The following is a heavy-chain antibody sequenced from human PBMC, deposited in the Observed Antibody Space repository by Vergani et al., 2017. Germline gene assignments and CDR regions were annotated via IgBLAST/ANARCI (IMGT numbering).Heavy chain of an antibody. Sequence: EVQLVQSGAEVKKPGESLKISCQISGYSFTNYWIGWVRQMPGKGLEWMGIIHPAVSDTRYSPSFQGQVTISADKSISTAYLQWSSLKASDTAMYYWARQDPYYMDVWCKGTTVTVSS. J-gene: IGHJ6*03. V-gene: IGHV5-51*01. CDR1: GYSFTNYW. CDR2: IHPAVSDT. CDR3: ARQDPYYMDV.